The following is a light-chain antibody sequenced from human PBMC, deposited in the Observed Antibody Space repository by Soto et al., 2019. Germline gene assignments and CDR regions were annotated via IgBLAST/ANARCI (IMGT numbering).Light chain of an antibody. CDR3: TSWTHSTTMI. V-gene: IGLV2-14*03. Sequence: QSALTQPASVSWSPGQSITISCTGTRSDIGAYNFVSWYQQHPGKAPKLMLYDVNIRPSGVSNRFSGSKSGNTASLTISGLQDEDEADYYCTSWTHSTTMIFGGGTNLTVL. CDR2: DVN. CDR1: RSDIGAYNF. J-gene: IGLJ2*01.